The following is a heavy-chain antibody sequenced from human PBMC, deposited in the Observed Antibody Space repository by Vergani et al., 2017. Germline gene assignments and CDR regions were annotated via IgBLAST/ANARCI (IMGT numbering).Heavy chain of an antibody. CDR1: GYTFTDHY. CDR3: ATPQTVNTGGMGV. CDR2: VDPEDGET. V-gene: IGHV1-69-2*01. D-gene: IGHD4-17*01. J-gene: IGHJ6*02. Sequence: EVQLVQSGAEVKKPGATMKISCKVSGYTFTDHYMHWVKQAPGKGLEWMGLVDPEDGETIYAEKFKGRVTIAADTSTDTAHLELSSLRSEDTAVYYCATPQTVNTGGMGVWGQGNTVIVSS.